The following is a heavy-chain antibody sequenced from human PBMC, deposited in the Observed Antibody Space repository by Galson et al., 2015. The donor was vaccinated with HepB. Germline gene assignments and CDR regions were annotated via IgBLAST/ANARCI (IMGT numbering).Heavy chain of an antibody. D-gene: IGHD5/OR15-5a*01. J-gene: IGHJ4*02. CDR1: GFTFSNFA. V-gene: IGHV3-23*01. Sequence: SLRLSCAASGFTFSNFAMSWVRQAPGKGLEWVATFSGSGSIIYLADSAKGRFTISRDNPKNTLFLQMHSLRAGDTALYYCAKGGYRVYDAFDSWGQGTLVTVSS. CDR2: FSGSGSII. CDR3: AKGGYRVYDAFDS.